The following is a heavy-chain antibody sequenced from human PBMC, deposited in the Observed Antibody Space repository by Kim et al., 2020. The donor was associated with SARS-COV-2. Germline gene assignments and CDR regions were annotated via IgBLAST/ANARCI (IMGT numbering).Heavy chain of an antibody. Sequence: GGSLRLSCAASGFTFSSYGMHWVRQAPGKGLEWVAVIWYDGSNKYYADSVKGRFTISRDNSKNTLYLQMNSLRAEDTAVYYCARSKQVVPAAYYYYGMDVWGQGTTVTVSS. J-gene: IGHJ6*02. CDR3: ARSKQVVPAAYYYYGMDV. CDR2: IWYDGSNK. CDR1: GFTFSSYG. V-gene: IGHV3-33*08. D-gene: IGHD2-2*01.